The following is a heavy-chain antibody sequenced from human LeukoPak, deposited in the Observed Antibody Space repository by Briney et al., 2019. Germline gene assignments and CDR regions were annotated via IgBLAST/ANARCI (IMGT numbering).Heavy chain of an antibody. V-gene: IGHV3-23*01. J-gene: IGHJ4*02. CDR3: AKVRYDSSGYYYVFDY. CDR1: GFTFSSYA. D-gene: IGHD3-22*01. Sequence: GGSLRLSCAASGFTFSSYAMSWVRQAPGKGLEWVSVISGSGAGTCYADSVKGRFTISRDNSKNTLYLQMNSLRDEDTAVYYCAKVRYDSSGYYYVFDYWGQGTLVTVSS. CDR2: ISGSGAGT.